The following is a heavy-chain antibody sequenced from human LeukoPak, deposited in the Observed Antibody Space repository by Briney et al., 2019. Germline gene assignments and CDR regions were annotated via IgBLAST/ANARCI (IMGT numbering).Heavy chain of an antibody. CDR3: ARDLRGFDY. Sequence: SETLSLTCTVSGGSISSYYWSWIRQPPGKGLEWIGYIYYSGSTNYNPSLKSRVTISVDTSKNQFSLKLSSVAAADTAVYYCARDLRGFDYWGQGTLVTVSS. V-gene: IGHV4-59*01. D-gene: IGHD4-17*01. CDR2: IYYSGST. J-gene: IGHJ4*02. CDR1: GGSISSYY.